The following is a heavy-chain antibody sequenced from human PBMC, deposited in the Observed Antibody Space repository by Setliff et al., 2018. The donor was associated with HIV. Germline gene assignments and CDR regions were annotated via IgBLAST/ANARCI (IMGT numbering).Heavy chain of an antibody. CDR2: IWYDGSKK. V-gene: IGHV3-33*01. J-gene: IGHJ6*02. D-gene: IGHD6-6*01. Sequence: GGSLRLSCAASGFTFSSYGMNWVRQAPGKGLEWVAIIWYDGSKKFYADSVKGRFTISRDNSKNTLYLQMNNLRVEDTAVYYCARDFYSSTSGAVPDWGQGTAVTVSS. CDR3: ARDFYSSTSGAVPD. CDR1: GFTFSSYG.